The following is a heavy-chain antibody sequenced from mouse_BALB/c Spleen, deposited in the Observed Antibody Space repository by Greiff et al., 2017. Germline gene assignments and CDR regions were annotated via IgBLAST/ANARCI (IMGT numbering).Heavy chain of an antibody. D-gene: IGHD1-1*01. CDR1: GFNIKDTY. J-gene: IGHJ2*01. CDR2: IDPANGNT. CDR3: AYYSNEEYFDY. V-gene: IGHV14-3*02. Sequence: EVQLQESGAELVKPGASVKLSCTASGFNIKDTYMHWVKQRPEQGLEWIGRIDPANGNTKYDPKFQGKATITADTSSNTAYLQLSSLTSEDTAVYYCAYYSNEEYFDYWGQGTTLTVSS.